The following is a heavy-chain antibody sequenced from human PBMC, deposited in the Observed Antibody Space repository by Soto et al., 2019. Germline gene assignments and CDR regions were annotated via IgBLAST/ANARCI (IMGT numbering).Heavy chain of an antibody. Sequence: QVQLQQWGAGLLKPSETLSLTCAVYGGSFSGYYWTWIRQPPGTGLGWIGEINHSGSTNYNPSLKRQVTISVDTSKNPFSLTPTSVTAADTAVYYCARDKITGLFDYWGQGTLVTVSS. CDR3: ARDKITGLFDY. J-gene: IGHJ4*02. V-gene: IGHV4-34*01. CDR1: GGSFSGYY. CDR2: INHSGST. D-gene: IGHD2-8*02.